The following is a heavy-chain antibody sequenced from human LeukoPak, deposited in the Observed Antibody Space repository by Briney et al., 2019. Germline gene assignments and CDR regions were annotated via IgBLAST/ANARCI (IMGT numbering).Heavy chain of an antibody. J-gene: IGHJ4*02. CDR2: LSYDGSIK. CDR1: GFPFSSYS. CDR3: ARGVSTWYRIDY. V-gene: IGHV3-30*01. D-gene: IGHD6-13*01. Sequence: PGGSLGLSCVASGFPFSSYSFHWVRQAPGKGLEWVALLSYDGSIKHYADSVKGRFTLSRDNSKSSVYLQMDSLKADDTAVYYCARGVSTWYRIDYWGQGTLVTVSS.